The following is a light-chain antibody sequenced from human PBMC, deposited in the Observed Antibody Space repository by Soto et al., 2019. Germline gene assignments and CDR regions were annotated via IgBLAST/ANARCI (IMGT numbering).Light chain of an antibody. V-gene: IGKV3-11*01. CDR1: QSVSSC. CDR2: DAS. J-gene: IGKJ4*01. Sequence: ESVLTEAPASLSLSPGGRATRCFRASQSVSSCLAWYQQKPGQAPRLLIYDASNRATGIPARFSGSGSGTDFTLTVSNLESEDFAVYYCQQCSNWPLTFGGGTKVDIK. CDR3: QQCSNWPLT.